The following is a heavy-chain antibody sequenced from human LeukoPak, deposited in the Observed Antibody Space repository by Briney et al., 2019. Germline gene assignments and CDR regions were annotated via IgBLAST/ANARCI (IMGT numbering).Heavy chain of an antibody. CDR3: ATTVDDY. CDR2: ISWNSGSI. D-gene: IGHD4-23*01. V-gene: IGHV3-9*01. CDR1: GFIFNKYW. Sequence: GGSLRLSCAASGFIFNKYWMSWVRQAPGKGLEWVSGISWNSGSIGYADSVKGRFTISRDNAKNSLYLQMNSLRAEDTALYYCATTVDDYWGQGTLVTVSS. J-gene: IGHJ4*02.